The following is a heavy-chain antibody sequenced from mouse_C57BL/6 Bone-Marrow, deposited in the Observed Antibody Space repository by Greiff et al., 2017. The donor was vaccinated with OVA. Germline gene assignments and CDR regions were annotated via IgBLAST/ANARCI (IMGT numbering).Heavy chain of an antibody. Sequence: QVQLQQPGAELVKPGASVKLSCKASGYTFTSYWMHWVKQRPGQGLEWIGMIHPNSGSTNYNEKFKSKATLTVDKSSSTAYMQLSSLTSEDSAVYYCARGPLITTVVARDCFDYWGQGTTLTVSS. CDR3: ARGPLITTVVARDCFDY. CDR1: GYTFTSYW. CDR2: IHPNSGST. D-gene: IGHD1-1*01. J-gene: IGHJ2*01. V-gene: IGHV1-64*01.